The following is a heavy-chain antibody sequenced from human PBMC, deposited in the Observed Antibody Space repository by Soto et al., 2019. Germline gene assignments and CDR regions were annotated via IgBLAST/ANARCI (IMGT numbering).Heavy chain of an antibody. CDR3: ARPGSGSYYDY. CDR2: IYPGDSDT. J-gene: IGHJ4*02. V-gene: IGHV5-51*01. CDR1: GYTFTDYW. Sequence: PGESLKISCKGSGYTFTDYWIGWVRQLPGKGLEWMGIIYPGDSDTRYSPSFQGHVTSTVDKSTSTAYLQWNTLKASDTAMYYCARPGSGSYYDYWGQGTLVTVSS. D-gene: IGHD3-10*01.